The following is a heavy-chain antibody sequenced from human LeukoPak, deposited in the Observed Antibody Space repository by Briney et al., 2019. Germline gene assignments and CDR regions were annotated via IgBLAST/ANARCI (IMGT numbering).Heavy chain of an antibody. J-gene: IGHJ4*02. D-gene: IGHD6-6*01. CDR1: GFTVSSNY. V-gene: IGHV3-53*01. CDR3: AREVGSSADS. CDR2: IYSGGST. Sequence: PGGSLRLSCAASGFTVSSNYMSWVRQAPGKGPEWVSVIYSGGSTYYADSVKGRFTISRDSSTNTLYLQMNSLRAEDTAVYYCAREVGSSADSWGQGTLVTVSS.